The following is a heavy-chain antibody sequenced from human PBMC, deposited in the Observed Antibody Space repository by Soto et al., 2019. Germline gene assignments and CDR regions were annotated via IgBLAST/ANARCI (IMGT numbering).Heavy chain of an antibody. V-gene: IGHV3-23*01. Sequence: SWGSLRLSCTASGFILVEYAMNFFRHTPGAGLEWVSTLSKDGANEHYVDSVKGRFTISRDDAKNTLYLQMNSLRAEDTAMYYCAKDPSTGGADYWGQGTQVTVSS. D-gene: IGHD2-15*01. CDR3: AKDPSTGGADY. CDR1: GFILVEYA. CDR2: LSKDGANE. J-gene: IGHJ4*02.